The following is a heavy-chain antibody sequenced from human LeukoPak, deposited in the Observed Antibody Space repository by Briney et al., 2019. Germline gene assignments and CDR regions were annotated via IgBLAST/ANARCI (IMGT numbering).Heavy chain of an antibody. CDR2: IYWNDDK. J-gene: IGHJ4*02. D-gene: IGHD3-3*01. CDR1: GFSLSTSGVG. V-gene: IGHV2-5*01. CDR3: AHRSYYDFWSGSTYFDY. Sequence: SGPTLVNPTQTLTLTCTFSGFSLSTSGVGVGWIRQPPGKALEWLALIYWNDDKRYSPSLKSRLTTTKDTSKNQVVLTMTNMDPVDTATYYCAHRSYYDFWSGSTYFDYWGQGTLVTVSS.